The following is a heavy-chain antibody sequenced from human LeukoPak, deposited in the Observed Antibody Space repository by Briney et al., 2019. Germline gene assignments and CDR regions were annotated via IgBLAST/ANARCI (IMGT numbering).Heavy chain of an antibody. D-gene: IGHD3-9*01. V-gene: IGHV3-74*01. CDR3: TRPLPFNYFDR. Sequence: GGSLILSCAASGFTFSSYWMHWVRQAPGKGLVWVSRINSDGSSTSYADSVKGRFTISRDNAKNTLYLQMNSLRAEDTAVYYCTRPLPFNYFDRWGQGTLVTVSS. CDR2: INSDGSST. CDR1: GFTFSSYW. J-gene: IGHJ4*02.